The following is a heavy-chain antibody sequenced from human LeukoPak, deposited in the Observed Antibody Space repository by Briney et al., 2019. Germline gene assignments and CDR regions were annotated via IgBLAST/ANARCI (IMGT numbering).Heavy chain of an antibody. CDR3: AKGSRLREGGSYRF. CDR2: ISPIFGSA. D-gene: IGHD3-16*02. CDR1: GGIFSRYA. Sequence: SVKVSCKASGGIFSRYAINWVRQAPGQGLEWMGRISPIFGSANYAQKFQGRVTITADKATRTAYMELSSLRSWATALYYCAKGSRLREGGSYRFWGQGTLVTVSS. V-gene: IGHV1-69*06. J-gene: IGHJ4*02.